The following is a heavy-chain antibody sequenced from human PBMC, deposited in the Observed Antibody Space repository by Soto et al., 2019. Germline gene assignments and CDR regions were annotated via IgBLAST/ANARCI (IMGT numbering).Heavy chain of an antibody. J-gene: IGHJ4*02. Sequence: GGSLRLSCAASGFTFSSYAMSWVRQAPGKGLEWVSAISGSGGSTYYADSVKGRFTISRDNSKNTLYLQMNSLRAEDTAVYYCAKVTWSGYYTIFPFDYWGQGTLVTVSS. CDR2: ISGSGGST. CDR1: GFTFSSYA. CDR3: AKVTWSGYYTIFPFDY. D-gene: IGHD3-3*01. V-gene: IGHV3-23*01.